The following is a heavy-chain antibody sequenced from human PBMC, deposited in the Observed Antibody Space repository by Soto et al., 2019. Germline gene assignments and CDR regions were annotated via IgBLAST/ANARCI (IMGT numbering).Heavy chain of an antibody. V-gene: IGHV3-15*07. Sequence: GGSLILSCAASGFTFSDARMNWVRQAPGKGLEWVGRIKSNTDGGTTDYAAPVKGRFSISRDDSENTLYLEMNSLKIEDTGVYYCAKDRSSTSCYGFDYWGPGALVTVSS. CDR3: AKDRSSTSCYGFDY. CDR1: GFTFSDAR. J-gene: IGHJ4*02. D-gene: IGHD2-2*01. CDR2: IKSNTDGGTT.